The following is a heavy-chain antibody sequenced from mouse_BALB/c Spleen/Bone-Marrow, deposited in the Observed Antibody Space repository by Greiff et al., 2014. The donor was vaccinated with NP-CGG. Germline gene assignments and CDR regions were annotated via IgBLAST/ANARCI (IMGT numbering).Heavy chain of an antibody. J-gene: IGHJ3*01. V-gene: IGHV1-26*01. CDR3: VRGFYFGNYVFAY. CDR2: INPNNGGS. D-gene: IGHD2-1*01. CDR1: GYTFTEYT. Sequence: VQLQQSXPELVKPGASVKISCKPSGYTFTEYTMHWVKQSLGKSLEWIGAINPNNGGSTYNQKFKGKATLTVDKSSSTAYMELRSLTSEDSAVYYCVRGFYFGNYVFAYWGQGTLVTVSA.